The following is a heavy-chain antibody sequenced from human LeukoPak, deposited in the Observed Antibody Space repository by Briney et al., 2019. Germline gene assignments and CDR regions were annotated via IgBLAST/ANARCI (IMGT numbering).Heavy chain of an antibody. Sequence: AGGSLRLSCAASGFTFSSYEMNWVRQAPGKGLEWVSYISSSGSTIYYADSVKGRFTISRDNAKNSLYLQMNSLRAEDTAVYYCAKWGIGFGELVHYWGQGTLVTVSS. CDR3: AKWGIGFGELVHY. J-gene: IGHJ4*02. D-gene: IGHD3-10*01. V-gene: IGHV3-48*03. CDR2: ISSSGSTI. CDR1: GFTFSSYE.